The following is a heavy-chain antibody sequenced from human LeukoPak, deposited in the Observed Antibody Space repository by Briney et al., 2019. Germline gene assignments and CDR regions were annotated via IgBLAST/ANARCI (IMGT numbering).Heavy chain of an antibody. V-gene: IGHV4-4*02. CDR3: ARDGHENKYYYDSSGYLNWFDP. CDR1: GGSISSSNW. J-gene: IGHJ5*02. Sequence: SGTLSLTCAVSGGSISSSNWWSWVRQPPGKGLEWIGEIYHSGSTNYNPSLKSRVTISVDTSKNQFSLKLSSVTAADTAVYYCARDGHENKYYYDSSGYLNWFDPWGQGTLVTVSS. CDR2: IYHSGST. D-gene: IGHD3-22*01.